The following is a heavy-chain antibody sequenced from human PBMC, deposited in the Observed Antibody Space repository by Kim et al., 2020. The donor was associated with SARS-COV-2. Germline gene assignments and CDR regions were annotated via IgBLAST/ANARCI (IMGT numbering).Heavy chain of an antibody. D-gene: IGHD2-15*01. V-gene: IGHV3-30*04. CDR2: ISYDGTNK. CDR1: GFTFSNYA. J-gene: IGHJ6*02. Sequence: GGSLRLSCAASGFTFSNYAMYWVRQAPGKGLEWVAVISYDGTNKYYADSVKGRFTISRDNSKNTLYLQMSSLRVQDTAVYYCASGESVVVVAKGMDYWG. CDR3: ASGESVVVVAKGMDY.